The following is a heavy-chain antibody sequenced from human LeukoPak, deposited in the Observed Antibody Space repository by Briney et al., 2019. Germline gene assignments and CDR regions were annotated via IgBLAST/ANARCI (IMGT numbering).Heavy chain of an antibody. D-gene: IGHD6-25*01. CDR2: IYYSGST. CDR1: GGSISSGGYY. CDR3: ARLINKPIAATGTGPFDH. V-gene: IGHV4-31*03. J-gene: IGHJ4*02. Sequence: SQTLSLTCTVSGGSISSGGYYWSWIRQHPGKGLEWIGYIYYSGSTYYNPSLKSRVTMSVDTSKNQFSLKLSSVTAADTAVYYCARLINKPIAATGTGPFDHWGQGTLVTVSS.